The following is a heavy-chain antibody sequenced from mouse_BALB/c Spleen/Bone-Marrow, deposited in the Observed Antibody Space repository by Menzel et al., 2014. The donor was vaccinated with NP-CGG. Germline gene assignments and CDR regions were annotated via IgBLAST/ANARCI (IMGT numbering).Heavy chain of an antibody. D-gene: IGHD4-1*01. CDR3: ARSNWDGGNYFDY. V-gene: IGHV1-12*01. Sequence: QVQLKHSGAELVKPGASVKMSCKASGYIFISYNMHWVKQTPGQGLEWIGTIYPGNGDTSYNQKFKGKASSTADKSSSTAYMQLSSLTSEDSAVYYCARSNWDGGNYFDYWGQGTTLTVSS. CDR1: GYIFISYN. CDR2: IYPGNGDT. J-gene: IGHJ2*01.